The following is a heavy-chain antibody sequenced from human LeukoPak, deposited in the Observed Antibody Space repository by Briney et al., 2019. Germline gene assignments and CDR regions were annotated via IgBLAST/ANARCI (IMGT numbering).Heavy chain of an antibody. CDR3: AKVGGMKRGYYFDY. Sequence: AGGSLRLSCVASGLSVGRNYMTWVRQAPGKGLEWVSAISGSGGSTYYADSVKGRFTISRDNSKNTLYLQMNSLRAEDTAVYYCAKVGGMKRGYYFDYWGQGTLVTVSS. J-gene: IGHJ4*02. D-gene: IGHD3-16*01. CDR1: GLSVGRNY. V-gene: IGHV3-23*01. CDR2: ISGSGGST.